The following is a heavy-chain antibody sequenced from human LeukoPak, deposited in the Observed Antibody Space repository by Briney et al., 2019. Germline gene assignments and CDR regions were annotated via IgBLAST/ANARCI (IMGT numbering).Heavy chain of an antibody. CDR3: ASQKLGYCSGGSCYGDAFDI. J-gene: IGHJ3*02. CDR1: GFTFEDYA. CDR2: ISWNSGSI. D-gene: IGHD2-15*01. Sequence: PGRSLRLSGGTSGFTFEDYAMHWVRQAPGKGLEWVSGISWNSGSIGYADSVKGRFTISRDNAKNSLYLQMNSLRAEDMALYYCASQKLGYCSGGSCYGDAFDIWGQGTMVTVSS. V-gene: IGHV3-9*03.